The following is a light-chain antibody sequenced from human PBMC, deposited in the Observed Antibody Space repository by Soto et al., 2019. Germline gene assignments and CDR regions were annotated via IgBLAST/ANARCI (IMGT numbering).Light chain of an antibody. CDR2: DVS. CDR3: SSYTSSSTLLYV. V-gene: IGLV2-14*01. CDR1: SSDVGGYNY. Sequence: QSALTQPASVSGPPGQSITISCTGTSSDVGGYNYVPRYQQHPGKAPKLMIYDVSNRPSGVSNRFSGSKSGNTASLTISGLQAEDEADYYCSSYTSSSTLLYVFGTGTKVTVL. J-gene: IGLJ1*01.